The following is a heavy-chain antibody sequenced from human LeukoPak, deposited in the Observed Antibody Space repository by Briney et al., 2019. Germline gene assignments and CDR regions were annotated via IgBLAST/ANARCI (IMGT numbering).Heavy chain of an antibody. J-gene: IGHJ6*02. Sequence: GGSLRLSCAASGFTFSNAWMTWVRQAPGKGLEWVGRIKSKFDGGTTDYAAPVKGRFTISRDDSKNTLYLQMSSLKTEDTAAYYCTTLASRSPYYYYGMGVWGQGTTVTVSS. CDR2: IKSKFDGGTT. CDR3: TTLASRSPYYYYGMGV. CDR1: GFTFSNAW. V-gene: IGHV3-15*01.